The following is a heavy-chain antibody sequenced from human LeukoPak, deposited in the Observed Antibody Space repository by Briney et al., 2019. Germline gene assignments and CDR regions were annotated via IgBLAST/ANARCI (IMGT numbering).Heavy chain of an antibody. V-gene: IGHV3-21*01. CDR3: ARDLHSSGWYDAFNI. D-gene: IGHD6-19*01. CDR1: GFTFSSYS. CDR2: FSSSSSYI. J-gene: IGHJ3*02. Sequence: GGSLRLSCAASGFTFSSYSMNWVRQAPGRGLEWLSSFSSSSSYIYYADSVKGRFTISRDNSKNTLYLQINSLRAEDTAVYYCARDLHSSGWYDAFNIWGQGTMVTVSS.